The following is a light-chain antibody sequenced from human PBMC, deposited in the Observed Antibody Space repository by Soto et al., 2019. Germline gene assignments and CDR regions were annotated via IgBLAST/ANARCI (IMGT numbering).Light chain of an antibody. CDR3: QQHSHWPPWT. Sequence: EVVLTQSPATLSLSPGERATLSCRASENVRTFVDWYQQKPGQAPRLLIYGASNRATGIPARFSGSGSGTDFNLTISNLEPEDFAVYYCQQHSHWPPWTCGQGARVE. CDR2: GAS. J-gene: IGKJ1*01. V-gene: IGKV3-11*01. CDR1: ENVRTF.